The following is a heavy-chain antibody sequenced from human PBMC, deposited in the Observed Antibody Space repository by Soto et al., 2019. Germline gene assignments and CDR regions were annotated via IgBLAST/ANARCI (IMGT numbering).Heavy chain of an antibody. V-gene: IGHV1-3*01. CDR1: GYTFTSYA. CDR2: INAGNGNT. CDR3: ARGVPYYDILTGYYGGAWNIDDMDV. D-gene: IGHD3-9*01. Sequence: ASVKVSCKASGYTFTSYAMHWVRQAPGQRLEWMGWINAGNGNTKYSQKFQGRVTITRDTSASTAYMELSSLRSEDTAVYYCARGVPYYDILTGYYGGAWNIDDMDVWGQGTTVTVSS. J-gene: IGHJ6*02.